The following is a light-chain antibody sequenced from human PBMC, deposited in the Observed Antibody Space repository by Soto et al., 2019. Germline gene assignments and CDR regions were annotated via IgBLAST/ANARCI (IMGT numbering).Light chain of an antibody. Sequence: QSVLTQPASVSGSPGQSITISCTGTSSDVGSYNLVSWYQHHPGKAPKLMIYEGSKRPSGISNRLSGSKSGNTASLTISGLQAEDEADYYCCSYAGSSTWVFGGGTKVTVL. CDR1: SSDVGSYNL. CDR2: EGS. CDR3: CSYAGSSTWV. J-gene: IGLJ3*02. V-gene: IGLV2-23*01.